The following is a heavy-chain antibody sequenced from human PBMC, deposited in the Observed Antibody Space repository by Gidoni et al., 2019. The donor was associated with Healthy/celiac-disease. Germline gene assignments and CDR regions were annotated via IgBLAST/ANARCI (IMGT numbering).Heavy chain of an antibody. CDR2: IYYSGST. Sequence: QLQLQESGPGLVKPSETLSLTCTVSGGSISSSSYYWGWIRQPPGKGLEWIGSIYYSGSTYYNPSLKSRVTISVDTSKNQFSLKLSSVTAADTAVYYCAGRYYDILTGYDPYFDYWGQGTLVTVSS. D-gene: IGHD3-9*01. CDR3: AGRYYDILTGYDPYFDY. V-gene: IGHV4-39*07. J-gene: IGHJ4*02. CDR1: GGSISSSSYY.